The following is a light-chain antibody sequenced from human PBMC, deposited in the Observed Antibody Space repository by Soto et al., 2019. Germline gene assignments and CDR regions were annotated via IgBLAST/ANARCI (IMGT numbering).Light chain of an antibody. CDR3: VSFAGGTYV. J-gene: IGLJ1*01. V-gene: IGLV2-8*01. CDR2: DVN. CDR1: SSDVGGYIF. Sequence: QSVLTQPPSASGSPGQSVTISCTGTSSDVGGYIFVSWYQQHPGKVPKLIIYDVNKRPSGVPDRFSGSKYGNTVSLTVSGLQAEDEGDYYCVSFAGGTYVFGTGTKVTVL.